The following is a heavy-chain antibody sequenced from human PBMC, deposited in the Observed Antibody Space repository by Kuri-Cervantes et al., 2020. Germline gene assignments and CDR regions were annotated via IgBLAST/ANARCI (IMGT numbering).Heavy chain of an antibody. CDR2: ISYDGSNK. J-gene: IGHJ4*02. CDR1: GFTFSSYA. Sequence: GESLKISCAASGFTFSSYAMHWVRQAPGKGLEWVAVISYDGSNKYYADSVKGRFTISRDNSKNTLYLQMNSLRAEDTAVYYCAKDFSAGRVDTAMVLDYWGQGMLVTVSS. D-gene: IGHD5-18*01. V-gene: IGHV3-30-3*01. CDR3: AKDFSAGRVDTAMVLDY.